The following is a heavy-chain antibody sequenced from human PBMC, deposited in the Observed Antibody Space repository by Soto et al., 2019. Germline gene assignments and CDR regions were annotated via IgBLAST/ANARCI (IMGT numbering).Heavy chain of an antibody. CDR3: ARDNDILTGLDY. D-gene: IGHD3-9*01. J-gene: IGHJ4*02. Sequence: QVQLVESGGGVVQPGRSLRLSCAASGFTFSSYAMHWVRQAPGKGLEWVAVISYDGSNKYYADSVKGRFTISRDNSKNTLYLQMNSLRAEDTAVYYCARDNDILTGLDYWGQGTLVNVSS. V-gene: IGHV3-30-3*01. CDR1: GFTFSSYA. CDR2: ISYDGSNK.